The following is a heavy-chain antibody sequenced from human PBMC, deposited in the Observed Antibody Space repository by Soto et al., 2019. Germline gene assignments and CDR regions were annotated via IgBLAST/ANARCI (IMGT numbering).Heavy chain of an antibody. V-gene: IGHV3-23*01. D-gene: IGHD2-2*01. CDR3: AKDCRCPHAFDI. CDR1: GFTFRSYA. Sequence: EVQLLESGGDLAQPGGSLRLSCAASGFTFRSYAMSWVRQAPGQGLEWVSAISGSAGSTYYADPVKGRFTISRDNSKNTLYLQMNSLRAEDTAVYYGAKDCRCPHAFDIWGQGTMVTASA. CDR2: ISGSAGST. J-gene: IGHJ3*02.